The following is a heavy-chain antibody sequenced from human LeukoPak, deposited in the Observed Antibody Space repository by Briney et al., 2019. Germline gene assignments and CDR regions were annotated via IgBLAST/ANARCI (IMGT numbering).Heavy chain of an antibody. J-gene: IGHJ5*02. V-gene: IGHV1-69*01. CDR3: ASSIDVRAVAGTNWFDP. CDR1: GGTFSSYA. D-gene: IGHD6-19*01. Sequence: GASVKVSCKASGGTFSSYAISWVRQAPGQGLEWMGGIIPIFGTANYAQKFQGRVTITADESTSTAYMELSSLRSEDTAVYYCASSIDVRAVAGTNWFDPWGQGTLVTVSS. CDR2: IIPIFGTA.